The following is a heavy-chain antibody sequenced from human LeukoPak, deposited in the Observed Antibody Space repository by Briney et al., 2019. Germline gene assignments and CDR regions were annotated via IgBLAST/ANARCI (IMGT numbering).Heavy chain of an antibody. CDR3: VRLQAVTGNFDY. CDR1: GGSIGSSSFY. D-gene: IGHD1-20*01. V-gene: IGHV4-39*07. Sequence: PSETLSLTCTVSGGSIGSSSFYWGWIRQPPGQGLERIETINYSGDTYYNPSLKSRVTISVDSSRNQFSLKLSSVTAADTAVYYCVRLQAVTGNFDYWGQGALVTVSS. CDR2: INYSGDT. J-gene: IGHJ4*02.